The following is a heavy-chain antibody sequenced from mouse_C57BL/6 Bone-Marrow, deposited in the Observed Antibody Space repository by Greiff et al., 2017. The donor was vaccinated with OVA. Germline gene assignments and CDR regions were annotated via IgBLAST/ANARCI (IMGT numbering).Heavy chain of an antibody. V-gene: IGHV10-1*01. J-gene: IGHJ3*01. Sequence: EVKLVESGGGLVKPKGSLKLSCAASGFSFNTYAMNWVRQAPGKGLEWVARIRSKSNNYETYYADSVKDRFTISRDDTESMLYLQMNNLKTEDSAWYYCVRQRDYGSTWFGDWGQGTLVTVSA. D-gene: IGHD1-1*01. CDR1: GFSFNTYA. CDR2: IRSKSNNYET. CDR3: VRQRDYGSTWFGD.